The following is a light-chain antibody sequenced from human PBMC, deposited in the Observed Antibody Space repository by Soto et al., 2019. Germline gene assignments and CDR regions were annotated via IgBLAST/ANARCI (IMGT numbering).Light chain of an antibody. CDR1: QTISSW. V-gene: IGKV1-5*03. J-gene: IGKJ5*01. CDR3: QQANTFPVT. CDR2: KAS. Sequence: DIQMTQSPSTLSGSVGDRVTITCRASQTISSWLAWYQQKPGKAPKLLIYKASTLKSGVPSRFSGSESGTDFTLTISSLQPEDFATYYCQQANTFPVTFGQGTRLEIK.